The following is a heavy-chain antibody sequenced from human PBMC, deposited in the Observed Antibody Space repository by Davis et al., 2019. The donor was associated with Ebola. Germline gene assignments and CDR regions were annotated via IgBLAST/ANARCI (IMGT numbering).Heavy chain of an antibody. D-gene: IGHD6-6*01. Sequence: GESLKISCAASGFTFSSYGMHWVRQAPGKGLEWVAVISYDGSNKYYADSVKGRFTISRDNSKNTLYLQMNSLRAEDTAVYYCARDRYSSSGFDYWGQGTLVTVSS. J-gene: IGHJ4*02. CDR3: ARDRYSSSGFDY. V-gene: IGHV3-30*03. CDR1: GFTFSSYG. CDR2: ISYDGSNK.